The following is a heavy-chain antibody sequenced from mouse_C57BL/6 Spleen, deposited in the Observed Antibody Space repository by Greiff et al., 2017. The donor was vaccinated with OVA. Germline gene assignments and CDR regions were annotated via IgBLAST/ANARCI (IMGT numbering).Heavy chain of an antibody. V-gene: IGHV1-64*01. D-gene: IGHD2-3*01. Sequence: QVQLKQSGAELVKPGASVKLSCKASGYTFTSYWMHWVKQRPGQGLEWIGMIHPNSGSTNYNEKFKSKATLTVDKSSSTAYMQLSSLTSEDSAVYYCARVYDGYFDYWGQGTTLTVSS. J-gene: IGHJ2*01. CDR2: IHPNSGST. CDR1: GYTFTSYW. CDR3: ARVYDGYFDY.